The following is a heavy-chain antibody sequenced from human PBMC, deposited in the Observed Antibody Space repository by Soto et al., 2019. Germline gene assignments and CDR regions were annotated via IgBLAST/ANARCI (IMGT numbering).Heavy chain of an antibody. D-gene: IGHD4-17*01. CDR3: ARDLRGHYGP. CDR1: GFNFRNFK. V-gene: IGHV3-21*06. Sequence: LRLSFEGYGFNFRNFKMIWVRQAPGKGLEWVSSVSGSSSYIYYADSVKGRFTVSRDNANNLVFLQMNGLRPEDTDMYYCARDLRGHYGPWGQGTMVTVSS. CDR2: VSGSSSYI. J-gene: IGHJ3*01.